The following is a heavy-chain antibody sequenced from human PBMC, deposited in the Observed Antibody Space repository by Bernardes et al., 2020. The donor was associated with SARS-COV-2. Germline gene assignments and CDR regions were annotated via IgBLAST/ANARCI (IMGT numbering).Heavy chain of an antibody. Sequence: GGSRRLSCAASGFTFSSYGMHWVSQAPGKGLEWVAVISYDGSNKYYADSVKGRFTISRDNSKNTLYLQMNSLRAEDTAVYYCATDEVHTVTTDTYYYYGMDVWGQGTTVTVSS. J-gene: IGHJ6*02. CDR3: ATDEVHTVTTDTYYYYGMDV. CDR1: GFTFSSYG. D-gene: IGHD4-4*01. CDR2: ISYDGSNK. V-gene: IGHV3-30*03.